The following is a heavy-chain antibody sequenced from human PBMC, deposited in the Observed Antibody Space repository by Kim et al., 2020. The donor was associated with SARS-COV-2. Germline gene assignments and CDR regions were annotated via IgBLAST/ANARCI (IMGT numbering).Heavy chain of an antibody. V-gene: IGHV3-30*18. D-gene: IGHD2-2*01. J-gene: IGHJ4*02. CDR2: ISDDGSDK. CDR1: GFTFSIYG. Sequence: GGSLRLSCAASGFTFSIYGMHWVRQAPGKGPEWVAVISDDGSDKYYSDSVKGRFTISRDNSRNTLYLQMKSLIAEDTAVYYCAKDLRRYCSSTSCYGDFDYWGQGTLVTVSS. CDR3: AKDLRRYCSSTSCYGDFDY.